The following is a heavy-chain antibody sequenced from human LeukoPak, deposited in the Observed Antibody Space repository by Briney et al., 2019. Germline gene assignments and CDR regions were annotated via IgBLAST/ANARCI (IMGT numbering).Heavy chain of an antibody. CDR2: INHSGST. D-gene: IGHD6-19*01. CDR3: ARGVPGSGLFWYYYYGMDV. Sequence: PSETLSLTCTVYGGSFSGYYWSWIRQPPGKGLEWIGEINHSGSTNYNPSLKSRVTISVDTSKNQFSLKLSSVTAADTAVYYCARGVPGSGLFWYYYYGMDVWGQGTTVTVSS. J-gene: IGHJ6*02. V-gene: IGHV4-34*01. CDR1: GGSFSGYY.